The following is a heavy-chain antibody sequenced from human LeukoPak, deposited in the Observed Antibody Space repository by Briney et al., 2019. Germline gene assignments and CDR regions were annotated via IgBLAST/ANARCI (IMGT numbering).Heavy chain of an antibody. CDR1: GFTFSNAW. D-gene: IGHD3-10*01. CDR2: IKSKTDGGTT. J-gene: IGHJ5*02. Sequence: GGSLRLSCAASGFTFSNAWMSWVRQAPGKGLEWVGRIKSKTDGGTTDYAAPVKGRFTISRDNAKSSLYLQMNSLRAEDTAVYYCARVPRITMVRGVGPWFDPWGQGTLVTVSS. CDR3: ARVPRITMVRGVGPWFDP. V-gene: IGHV3-15*01.